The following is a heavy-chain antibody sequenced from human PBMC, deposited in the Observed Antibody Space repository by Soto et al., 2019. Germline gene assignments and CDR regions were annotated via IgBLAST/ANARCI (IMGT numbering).Heavy chain of an antibody. CDR3: AREAGDI. CDR1: GFIFSTYT. Sequence: ESLKISCAASGFIFSTYTMNWVRQAPGKGLEWVSSISASTTYIYYADSVKGRFTISRDNAKNSLYLQMNSLRAEDTAVYYCAREAGDIWGQGTMVTVSS. J-gene: IGHJ3*02. V-gene: IGHV3-21*01. CDR2: ISASTTYI.